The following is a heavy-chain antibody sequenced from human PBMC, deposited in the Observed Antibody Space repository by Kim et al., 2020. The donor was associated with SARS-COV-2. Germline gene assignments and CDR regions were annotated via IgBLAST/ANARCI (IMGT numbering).Heavy chain of an antibody. CDR3: ASGRDGYNYDY. Sequence: SETLSITCTVSGGSISSYYWSWIRQPPGKGLEWIGYIYYSGSTNYNPSLKSRVTISVDTSKNQFSLKLSSVTAADTAVYYCASGRDGYNYDYWGQGTLVTVSS. D-gene: IGHD5-12*01. CDR2: IYYSGST. CDR1: GGSISSYY. J-gene: IGHJ4*02. V-gene: IGHV4-59*01.